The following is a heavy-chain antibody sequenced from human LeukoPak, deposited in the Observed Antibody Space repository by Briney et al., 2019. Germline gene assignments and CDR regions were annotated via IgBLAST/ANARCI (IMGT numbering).Heavy chain of an antibody. CDR3: AREEEWELPTLDY. CDR1: GFTFSNYA. CDR2: ISDSGTST. J-gene: IGHJ4*02. Sequence: PGGSLRLSCVVSGFTFSNYAMSWVRQAPGKGLEWVSAISDSGTSTYYADSVKGRFTISRDNSKNTLYLQMYSLRAEDTAVYYCAREEEWELPTLDYWGQGTLVTVSS. D-gene: IGHD1-26*01. V-gene: IGHV3-23*01.